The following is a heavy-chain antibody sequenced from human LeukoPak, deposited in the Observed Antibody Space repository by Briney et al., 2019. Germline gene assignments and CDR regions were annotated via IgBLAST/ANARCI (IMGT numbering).Heavy chain of an antibody. CDR2: IYYSGST. Sequence: SETLSLTCTVSGGSISSGGYYCSWIPQHPGKGLEWIGYIYYSGSTYYNPSLKSRVTISVDTSKNQFSLKLSSVTAAETAVYYCARRYAYHDAFDIWGQGTMVTVYS. D-gene: IGHD3-9*01. J-gene: IGHJ3*02. V-gene: IGHV4-31*03. CDR3: ARRYAYHDAFDI. CDR1: GGSISSGGYY.